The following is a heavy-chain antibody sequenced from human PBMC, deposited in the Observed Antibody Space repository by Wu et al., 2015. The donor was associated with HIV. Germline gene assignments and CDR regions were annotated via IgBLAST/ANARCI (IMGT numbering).Heavy chain of an antibody. D-gene: IGHD6-13*01. CDR1: GYTFSNYD. V-gene: IGHV1-8*02. CDR2: MNPASGNT. J-gene: IGHJ4*02. Sequence: QVQLVQSGAEVKKPGASVKVACKASGYTFSNYDIHWVRQATGQGLEWMGWMNPASGNTGYTQNFQGRVTMTWNTSVSTGYMELSSLRSEDTAVYFCARGFIAAAGTPPIHFDYWARERWSQSPQ. CDR3: ARGFIAAAGTPPIHFDY.